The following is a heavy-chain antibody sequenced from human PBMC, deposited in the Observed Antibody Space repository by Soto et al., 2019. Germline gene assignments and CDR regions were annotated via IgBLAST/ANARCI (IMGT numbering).Heavy chain of an antibody. Sequence: PSETLSLTCTVSGGSISSYYWSWIRQPPGKGLEWIGYIYFRGTTNYNPSLKSRVTISADTSKNQFSLKLNSVTAADTAVYYCARMNYYDTSGYPFDYWGQGMMVTVS. CDR3: ARMNYYDTSGYPFDY. V-gene: IGHV4-59*01. J-gene: IGHJ4*02. CDR1: GGSISSYY. D-gene: IGHD3-22*01. CDR2: IYFRGTT.